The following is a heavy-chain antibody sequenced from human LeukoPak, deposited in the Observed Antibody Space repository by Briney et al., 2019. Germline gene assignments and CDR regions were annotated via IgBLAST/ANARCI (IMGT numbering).Heavy chain of an antibody. CDR2: IANSGST. Sequence: LVALPLPCLDSRGGITSHYWPWIRPPPVKGLAWIGDIANSGSTSYNPSLKSRVTISIDTSKNQFSLKLSSVTAADTAVYYCGRDALVGYFSYYYMDVWGKGTTVTVSS. D-gene: IGHD2-15*01. V-gene: IGHV4-59*11. CDR1: RGGITSHY. J-gene: IGHJ6*03. CDR3: GRDALVGYFSYYYMDV.